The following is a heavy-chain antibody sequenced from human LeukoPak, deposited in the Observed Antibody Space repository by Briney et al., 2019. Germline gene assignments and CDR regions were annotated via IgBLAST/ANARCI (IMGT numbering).Heavy chain of an antibody. V-gene: IGHV6-1*01. CDR1: RESASSVSAA. Sequence: PQTLSLTCAISRESASSVSAAWNWIRQSPSTGLEWPGWTNYTSKTHNVCTASVRSRITSIPDSSKNHFSLQVNSVTPEDSAVFFCARVVGASFDHWGQGTLVTVSS. CDR3: ARVVGASFDH. J-gene: IGHJ4*02. CDR2: TNYTSKTHN. D-gene: IGHD1-26*01.